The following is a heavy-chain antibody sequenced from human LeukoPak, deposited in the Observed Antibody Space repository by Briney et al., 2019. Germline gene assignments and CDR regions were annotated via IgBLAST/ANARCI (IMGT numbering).Heavy chain of an antibody. J-gene: IGHJ2*01. CDR3: ARVHWYFDF. D-gene: IGHD4/OR15-4a*01. CDR2: ISSTGAST. V-gene: IGHV3-48*03. Sequence: PGGSLRLPCEASGFTFSNFEMNWVRQAPGRGLEWVSHISSTGASTHYADSVRGRFTISRDNAKNSLYLQMNSLRAEDTAVYYCARVHWYFDFWGRGTLVTVSS. CDR1: GFTFSNFE.